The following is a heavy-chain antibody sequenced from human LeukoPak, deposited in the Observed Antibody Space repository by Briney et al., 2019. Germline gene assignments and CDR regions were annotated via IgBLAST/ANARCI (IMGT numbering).Heavy chain of an antibody. J-gene: IGHJ4*02. D-gene: IGHD4/OR15-4a*01. Sequence: GGSLTLSCTVSGFTVSSNSMSWVRQAPGKGLEWVSFIYSGDTHYSDSVKGRFTISRDHSKNTLYLHMNSLRSEDTAVYYCARRAGAYSHPYDYWGQGTLVTVSS. CDR1: GFTVSSNS. CDR3: ARRAGAYSHPYDY. CDR2: IYSGDT. V-gene: IGHV3-53*01.